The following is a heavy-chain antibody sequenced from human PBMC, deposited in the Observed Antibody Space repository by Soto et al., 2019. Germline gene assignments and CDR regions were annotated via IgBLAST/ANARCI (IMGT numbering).Heavy chain of an antibody. CDR2: ISGSGGST. V-gene: IGHV3-23*01. CDR1: GFTFSSYA. CDR3: SKKGDPYGGNSYYYYYGMDV. D-gene: IGHD2-21*02. J-gene: IGHJ6*02. Sequence: PGGSLRLSCAASGFTFSSYAMSWVRQAPGRGLEWVSAISGSGGSTYYADSVKGRFTISRDNSKNTLYLQMNSLRAEDTAVYYCSKKGDPYGGNSYYYYYGMDVWGQGTTVTVSS.